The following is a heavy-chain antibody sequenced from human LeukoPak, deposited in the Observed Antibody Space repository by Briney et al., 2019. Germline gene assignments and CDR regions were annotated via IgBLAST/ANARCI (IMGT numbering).Heavy chain of an antibody. V-gene: IGHV4-39*01. CDR3: ARPLALVAARPDWFDP. CDR2: IYYSGST. J-gene: IGHJ5*02. D-gene: IGHD6-6*01. Sequence: SETLSLTCTVSGGSISSSSYYWGRIRQPPGKGLEWIGSIYYSGSTYYNPSLKSRVTISVDTSKNQFSLKLSSVTAADTAVYYCARPLALVAARPDWFDPWGQGTLVTVSS. CDR1: GGSISSSSYY.